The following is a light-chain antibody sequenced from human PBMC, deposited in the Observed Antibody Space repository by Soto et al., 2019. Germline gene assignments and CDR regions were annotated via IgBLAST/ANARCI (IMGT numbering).Light chain of an antibody. J-gene: IGKJ5*01. CDR2: AAS. CDR3: QQLYTLPFT. V-gene: IGKV1-9*01. CDR1: QGISSF. Sequence: DIKFTQSPAFLSASAGDRVTITCRASQGISSFLAWYQQKPGRAPKLLIYAASTLQSGVPSRFSGSGSGTEFTPTISGLLPEDFAAYHCQQLYTLPFTFGQGTRLEIK.